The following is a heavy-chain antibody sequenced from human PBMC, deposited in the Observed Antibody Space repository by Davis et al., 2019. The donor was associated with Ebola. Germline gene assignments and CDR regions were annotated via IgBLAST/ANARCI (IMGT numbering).Heavy chain of an antibody. CDR2: INEDGSRN. CDR1: GFIFSRYV. V-gene: IGHV3-7*03. J-gene: IGHJ3*01. Sequence: GGSLRLSCAASGFIFSRYVMSWVRQAPGKGLEWVANINEDGSRNFYVDSVKGRFTISRDNAKNLLYLQMNSLRAEDTAMYYCVRTSDLWGQGTMVTVSS. CDR3: VRTSDL.